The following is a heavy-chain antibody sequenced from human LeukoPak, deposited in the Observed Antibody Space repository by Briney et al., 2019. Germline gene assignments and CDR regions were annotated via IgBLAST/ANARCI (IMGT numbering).Heavy chain of an antibody. J-gene: IGHJ3*02. D-gene: IGHD3-22*01. Sequence: PSETLSLTCAVSGYSISSGYYWGWIRQPPGKGLEWIGGIYHSGSTYYNPSLKSRVTISVDTSKNQFSLKLSSVTAADTAVYYCARQGLYYYDSSGPDAFDIWGQGTMVTASS. CDR1: GYSISSGYY. CDR2: IYHSGST. CDR3: ARQGLYYYDSSGPDAFDI. V-gene: IGHV4-38-2*01.